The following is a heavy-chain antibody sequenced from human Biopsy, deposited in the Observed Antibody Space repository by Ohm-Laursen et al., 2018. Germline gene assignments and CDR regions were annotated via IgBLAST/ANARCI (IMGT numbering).Heavy chain of an antibody. CDR2: IRSKAKSYAT. V-gene: IGHV3-73*01. CDR3: TLEGAGFDN. CDR1: GFTFSASA. J-gene: IGHJ4*02. Sequence: GSLRLSCAASGFTFSASAVHWVRQASGKGLEWVGRIRSKAKSYATAYAASATGRFTISRDDSKNTTHLQINSLKTEDTAVYYCTLEGAGFDNWGQGTLVTVSS. D-gene: IGHD3-10*01.